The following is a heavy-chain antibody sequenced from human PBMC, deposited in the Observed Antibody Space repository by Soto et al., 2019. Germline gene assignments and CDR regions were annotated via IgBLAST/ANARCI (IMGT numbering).Heavy chain of an antibody. CDR3: ARDHLIVQAHHFFYGSVV. CDR2: IPQDGVDG. D-gene: IGHD3-22*01. CDR1: GFIFSMYS. J-gene: IGHJ6*02. Sequence: GGSLRLSCEVSGFIFSMYSMSWVRQTPGKGLEWVAKIPQDGVDGHYADAVKGRFTISRDNGKNSIYLQMNNLRDEDTAVYYCARDHLIVQAHHFFYGSVVWVRGAMAAVYS. V-gene: IGHV3-7*03.